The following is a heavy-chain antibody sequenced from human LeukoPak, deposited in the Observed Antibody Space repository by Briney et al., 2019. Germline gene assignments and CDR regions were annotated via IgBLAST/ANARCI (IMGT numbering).Heavy chain of an antibody. CDR3: AKTMGGGWSQGADY. Sequence: HPGGTLRLSCAASGFTFSSYGMSWVRQAPGKGLEWVSAISGSGGSTYYADSVKGRFTISRDNSKNTLYLQMNSLRAEDTAVYYCAKTMGGGWSQGADYWGQGTLVTVSS. J-gene: IGHJ4*02. CDR2: ISGSGGST. CDR1: GFTFSSYG. V-gene: IGHV3-23*01. D-gene: IGHD6-19*01.